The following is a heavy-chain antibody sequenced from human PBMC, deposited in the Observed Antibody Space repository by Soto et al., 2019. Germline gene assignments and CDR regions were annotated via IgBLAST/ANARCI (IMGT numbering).Heavy chain of an antibody. D-gene: IGHD3-3*01. J-gene: IGHJ4*01. CDR1: AYTFADYG. Sequence: ASVEVSCKASAYTFADYGIIWVRQAPGQGLEWMGWISGFNGNTNYAQKFQDRVTMTTDTSTTTAYMELRSLRSDDTAVYFCARARRNGYSHFDYWGQGTLVTVSS. CDR2: ISGFNGNT. CDR3: ARARRNGYSHFDY. V-gene: IGHV1-18*01.